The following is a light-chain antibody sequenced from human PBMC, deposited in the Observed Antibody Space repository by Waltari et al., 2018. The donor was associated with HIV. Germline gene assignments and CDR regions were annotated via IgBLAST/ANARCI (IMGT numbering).Light chain of an antibody. CDR3: SSYAGSSWV. J-gene: IGLJ3*02. CDR1: SSDVGGYNY. Sequence: QSALTQPPSASGSPGQSVTISCSGTSSDVGGYNYVAGYQQHPGKAPKLMIYEVSKRPSGVPDRFSGSKSGNTASLTVSGLQAEDEADYYCSSYAGSSWVFGGGTKLTVL. V-gene: IGLV2-8*01. CDR2: EVS.